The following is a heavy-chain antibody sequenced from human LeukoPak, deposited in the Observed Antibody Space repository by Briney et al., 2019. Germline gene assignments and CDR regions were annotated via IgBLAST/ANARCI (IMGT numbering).Heavy chain of an antibody. D-gene: IGHD3-3*01. CDR1: GFTFSSYS. Sequence: PGGSLRLSCAASGFTFSSYSMNWVRQAPGKGLEWVSSISSSSSYIYYADSVKGRFTISRDNSKNTLYLQMNSLRAEDTAVYYCAKDHNDFWSGYYNWFDPWGQGTLVTVSS. V-gene: IGHV3-21*04. CDR3: AKDHNDFWSGYYNWFDP. CDR2: ISSSSSYI. J-gene: IGHJ5*02.